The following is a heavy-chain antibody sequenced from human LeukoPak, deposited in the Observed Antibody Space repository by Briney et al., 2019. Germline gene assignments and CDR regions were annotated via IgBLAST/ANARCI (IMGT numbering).Heavy chain of an antibody. V-gene: IGHV3-21*01. CDR3: AREHIYGYRCGMDV. J-gene: IGHJ6*02. D-gene: IGHD5-18*01. CDR1: GFTFSSYN. Sequence: TGGSLRLSCAASGFTFSSYNMNWVRQAPGKGLEWVSSISSSSSYIYYADSVKGRFTISRDNAKNSLYLQMNSLRAEDTAVYYCAREHIYGYRCGMDVWGQGTTVTVSS. CDR2: ISSSSSYI.